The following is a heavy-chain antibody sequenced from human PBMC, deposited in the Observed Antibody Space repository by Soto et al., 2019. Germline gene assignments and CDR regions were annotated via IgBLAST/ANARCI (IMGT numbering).Heavy chain of an antibody. CDR2: IYYSGST. CDR1: GGSISSYY. CDR3: ARGITMVRGVITYYFDY. J-gene: IGHJ4*02. Sequence: SETLSLTCTVSGGSISSYYWSWIRQPPGKGLEWIGYIYYSGSTNYNPSLKSRVTISVDTSKNQFSLKLSSVTAADTAVYYCARGITMVRGVITYYFDYWGQGTLVTVSS. D-gene: IGHD3-10*01. V-gene: IGHV4-59*01.